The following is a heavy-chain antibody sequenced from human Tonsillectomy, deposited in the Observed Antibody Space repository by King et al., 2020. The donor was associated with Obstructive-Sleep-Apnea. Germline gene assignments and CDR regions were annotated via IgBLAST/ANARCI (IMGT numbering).Heavy chain of an antibody. CDR1: GYTFTDYY. J-gene: IGHJ4*02. Sequence: QLVQSGAEVKKPGASVKVSCKASGYTFTDYYMHWVRQAPGQGLEWMGWINPNSGGTNFARKFQGRVTITRDTSISTAYMELSRLRSDDTAIYYCARAYGAQRPFYFDYWVQGTLVTVSS. V-gene: IGHV1-2*02. D-gene: IGHD4-17*01. CDR3: ARAYGAQRPFYFDY. CDR2: INPNSGGT.